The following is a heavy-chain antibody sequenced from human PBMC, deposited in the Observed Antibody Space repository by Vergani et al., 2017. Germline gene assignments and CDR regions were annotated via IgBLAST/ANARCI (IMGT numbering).Heavy chain of an antibody. Sequence: QVQLVESGGGVVQRGGSLRLSCATSGFTLSNYDMQWIRQGPGKGLEFVAFIQFDGSNQYYADSVKGRFTLSRDFSKNTLYLQMNSLRTDDTATYYCAIHFRGWGIDYWGQGTQVIVSS. D-gene: IGHD3-16*01. V-gene: IGHV3-30*02. J-gene: IGHJ4*02. CDR3: AIHFRGWGIDY. CDR2: IQFDGSNQ. CDR1: GFTLSNYD.